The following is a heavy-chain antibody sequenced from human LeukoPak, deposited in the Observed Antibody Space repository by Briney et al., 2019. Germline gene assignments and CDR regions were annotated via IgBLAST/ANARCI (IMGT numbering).Heavy chain of an antibody. CDR2: IYYTGSS. D-gene: IGHD2-2*01. Sequence: SETLSLTCTVSGGSISSGNNYWSWIRQHPGKGLEWMGYIYYTGSSHYNPSLKSRLTISVDTSKNQFSLRLNSVTAADTAVYYCARYIPVATRIDSRGQGTLVTVSS. V-gene: IGHV4-31*03. CDR3: ARYIPVATRIDS. J-gene: IGHJ4*02. CDR1: GGSISSGNNY.